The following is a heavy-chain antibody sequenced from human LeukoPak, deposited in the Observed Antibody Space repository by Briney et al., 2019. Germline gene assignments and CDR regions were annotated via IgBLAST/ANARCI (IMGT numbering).Heavy chain of an antibody. Sequence: ASVKVPCKASGYTFTSYDINWVRQATGQGLEWMGWMNPNSGNTGHAQKFQGRVTMTRNTSISTAYMELSSLRSEDTAVYYCARDYCSGGSCYGFDPWGQGTLVTVSS. V-gene: IGHV1-8*01. CDR3: ARDYCSGGSCYGFDP. D-gene: IGHD2-15*01. J-gene: IGHJ5*02. CDR1: GYTFTSYD. CDR2: MNPNSGNT.